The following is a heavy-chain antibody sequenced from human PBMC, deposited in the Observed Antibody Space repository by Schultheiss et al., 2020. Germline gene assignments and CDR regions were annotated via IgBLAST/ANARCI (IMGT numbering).Heavy chain of an antibody. Sequence: SETLSLTCTVSDGSISSYYWSWIRQPPGKGLEWIGYIYYSGSTNYNPSLKNRVTISVDTSKNQFSLKLSSVTAADTAVYYCARTYDTTAQGGYFDLWGRGTMVTAPQ. CDR3: ARTYDTTAQGGYFDL. CDR1: DGSISSYY. J-gene: IGHJ2*01. D-gene: IGHD2/OR15-2a*01. CDR2: IYYSGST. V-gene: IGHV4-59*12.